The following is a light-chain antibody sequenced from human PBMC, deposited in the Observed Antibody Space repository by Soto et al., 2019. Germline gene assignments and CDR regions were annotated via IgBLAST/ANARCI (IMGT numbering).Light chain of an antibody. CDR1: QGIFNF. CDR2: AAS. Sequence: DIQMTQSPSSLSSSVGDRVTITCRASQGIFNFLAWYQQKPGKVPELLIYAASTLESGVPSRFSGSGSGTDFTLTISTLQPEDVAIYYCQKYNSAPCTFGPGTKVDIK. J-gene: IGKJ3*01. CDR3: QKYNSAPCT. V-gene: IGKV1-27*01.